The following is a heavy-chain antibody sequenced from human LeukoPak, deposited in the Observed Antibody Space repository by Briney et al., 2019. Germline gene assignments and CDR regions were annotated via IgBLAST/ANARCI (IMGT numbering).Heavy chain of an antibody. Sequence: SETLSLTCTVSGGPISSYQWSWIRQPPGKGLEWIGNIYYSGSANYNPSLKSRVIISVDTSKKQFSLKLSPVTAADTAVYYCARVGVDYSGNIIKYFFDYWGQGTLVTVSS. CDR2: IYYSGSA. V-gene: IGHV4-59*01. J-gene: IGHJ4*02. CDR3: ARVGVDYSGNIIKYFFDY. D-gene: IGHD4-23*01. CDR1: GGPISSYQ.